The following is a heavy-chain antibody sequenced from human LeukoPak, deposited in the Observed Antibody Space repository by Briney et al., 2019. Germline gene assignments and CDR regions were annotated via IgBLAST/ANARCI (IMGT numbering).Heavy chain of an antibody. CDR2: INTNTGNP. CDR3: ARVSGPLWFGELLSPSFDY. CDR1: GYTFTGYA. Sequence: GASVKVSCKASGYTFTGYAMNWVRQAPGQGLEWMGWINTNTGNPTYAQGFTGRFVFSLDTSVSTAYLQISSLKAEDTAVYYCARVSGPLWFGELLSPSFDYWGQGTLVTVSS. J-gene: IGHJ4*02. V-gene: IGHV7-4-1*02. D-gene: IGHD3-10*01.